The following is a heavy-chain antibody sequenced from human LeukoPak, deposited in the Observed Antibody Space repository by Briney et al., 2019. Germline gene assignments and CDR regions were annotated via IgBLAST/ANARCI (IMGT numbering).Heavy chain of an antibody. Sequence: AESLMIFCKGAGYFTTNYWIGWVRQMAGRGLEWMGIIYPGYCNIRYSPFFQGKVTISVHKSISTAYLQWSSLKGAGTAMYYCARLAEIEVAGTDYWGQRTLVTVSS. CDR3: ARLAEIEVAGTDY. D-gene: IGHD6-19*01. CDR2: IYPGYCNI. J-gene: IGHJ4*02. CDR1: GYFTTNYW. V-gene: IGHV5-51*01.